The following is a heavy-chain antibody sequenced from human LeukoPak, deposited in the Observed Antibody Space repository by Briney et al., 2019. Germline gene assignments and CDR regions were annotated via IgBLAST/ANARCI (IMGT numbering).Heavy chain of an antibody. J-gene: IGHJ4*02. V-gene: IGHV3-23*01. Sequence: VGSLRLSCAASGVTFSSYAMSWVRQAPGKGLEWVSAISGSGGSTYSADSVKGRFTISRDNSKNTLYLQMNSPRAEDTAVYYCAKPEGMVRSWDYWGQGTLVTVSS. CDR2: ISGSGGST. D-gene: IGHD3-10*01. CDR3: AKPEGMVRSWDY. CDR1: GVTFSSYA.